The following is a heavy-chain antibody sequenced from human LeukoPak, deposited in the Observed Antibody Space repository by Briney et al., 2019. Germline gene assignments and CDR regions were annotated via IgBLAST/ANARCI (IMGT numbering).Heavy chain of an antibody. V-gene: IGHV5-51*01. D-gene: IGHD3-22*01. CDR1: GYSFTSYW. Sequence: GESLKISCKGSGYSFTSYWIGWVRQMPGKGLEWMGTIYPGDSDTTYSPSFQGQVTISADKSISTAYLQWSSLKASDTAMYYCATPYYYDSRGYHTWGQGTMVTVSS. J-gene: IGHJ3*01. CDR3: ATPYYYDSRGYHT. CDR2: IYPGDSDT.